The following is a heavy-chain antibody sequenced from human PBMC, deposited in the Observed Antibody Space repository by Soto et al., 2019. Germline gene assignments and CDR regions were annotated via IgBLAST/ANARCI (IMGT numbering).Heavy chain of an antibody. V-gene: IGHV3-73*01. CDR2: IRSKANSYAT. CDR3: ARDVGYGLIDY. D-gene: IGHD5-18*01. J-gene: IGHJ4*02. CDR1: GFTFSGSA. Sequence: GESLKISCAASGFTFSGSAMHWVRQASGKGLEWVGRIRSKANSYATAYAASVKGRFTISRDDSKNTAYLQMNSLKTEDTAVYYCARDVGYGLIDYWGQGTLVTVSS.